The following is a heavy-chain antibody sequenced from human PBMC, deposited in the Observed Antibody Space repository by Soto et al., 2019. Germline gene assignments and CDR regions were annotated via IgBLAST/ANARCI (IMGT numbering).Heavy chain of an antibody. D-gene: IGHD3-22*01. CDR3: ARWDYYDSSGYYLHQDY. V-gene: IGHV4-30-4*01. Sequence: PSETLSLTCTVSGGSISSGDYYWSWVRQPPGKGLEWIGYIYYSGSTYYNPSLKSRVTISVDTSKNQFSLKLSSVTAADTAVYYCARWDYYDSSGYYLHQDYWGQGTLVTVSS. CDR1: GGSISSGDYY. J-gene: IGHJ4*02. CDR2: IYYSGST.